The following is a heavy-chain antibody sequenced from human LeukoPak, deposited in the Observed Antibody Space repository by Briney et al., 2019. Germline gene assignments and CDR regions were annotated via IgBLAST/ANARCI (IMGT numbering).Heavy chain of an antibody. CDR1: GYTFTSYA. D-gene: IGHD5-12*01. Sequence: RASVKVSCKASGYTFTSYAMHWVRQAPGQRLEWMGWINAGNGNTKYSQKLQGRVTITRDTSASTAYMELSTLRSEDTPVYYCARDWSSGYDSYYFDYWGQGTLVTVSS. CDR3: ARDWSSGYDSYYFDY. CDR2: INAGNGNT. V-gene: IGHV1-3*01. J-gene: IGHJ4*02.